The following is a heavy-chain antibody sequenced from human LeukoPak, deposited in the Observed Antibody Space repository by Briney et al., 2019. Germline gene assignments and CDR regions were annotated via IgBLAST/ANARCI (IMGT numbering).Heavy chain of an antibody. V-gene: IGHV3-33*01. Sequence: GRSLRLSCAASGFTFSSYGMYWVRQAPGKGLEWVAVIWYDGSYKYYVDSVEGRFTISRDNSKSTLYLEMNSLRAEDTAVYYCARDLKGPTPSSAFDIWGQGTMVSVS. CDR2: IWYDGSYK. D-gene: IGHD6-6*01. CDR3: ARDLKGPTPSSAFDI. CDR1: GFTFSSYG. J-gene: IGHJ3*02.